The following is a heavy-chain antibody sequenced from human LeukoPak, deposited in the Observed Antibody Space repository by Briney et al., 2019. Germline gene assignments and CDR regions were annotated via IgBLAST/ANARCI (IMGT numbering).Heavy chain of an antibody. CDR3: ARVPLELNWFDP. CDR1: GDSFSGTTYY. J-gene: IGHJ5*02. Sequence: SETLSLTCTVSGDSFSGTTYYWSWIRQPPGKGLEWIVSIYYSGSTYYNPSLKSRVTISLDTSKKQFSLKLSSVTAADTAVYYCARVPLELNWFDPWGQGTLVTVSS. V-gene: IGHV4-39*07. CDR2: IYYSGST. D-gene: IGHD1-26*01.